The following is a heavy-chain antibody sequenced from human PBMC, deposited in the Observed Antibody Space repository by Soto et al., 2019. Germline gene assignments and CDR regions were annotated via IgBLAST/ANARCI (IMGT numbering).Heavy chain of an antibody. CDR2: INAGNGNT. V-gene: IGHV1-3*01. D-gene: IGHD2-2*01. CDR1: GYTFTSYA. CDR3: AREEVPAAMYGYYYYAMDV. Sequence: EASVKVSCKASGYTFTSYAMHWVRQAPGQRLEWMGWINAGNGNTKYSQKFQGRVTITADESTSTAYMELSSLRSDDTAVYYCAREEVPAAMYGYYYYAMDVWGQGTTVTVSS. J-gene: IGHJ6*02.